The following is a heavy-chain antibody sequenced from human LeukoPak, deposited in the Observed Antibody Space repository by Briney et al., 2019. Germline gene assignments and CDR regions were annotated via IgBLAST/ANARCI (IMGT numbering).Heavy chain of an antibody. CDR1: GFTFDDYA. D-gene: IGHD2-21*02. CDR3: AITYCGGDCYVDY. Sequence: GGSLRLSCAASGFTFDDYAMHWVRQAPGKGLEWVSYISSTSTNIYYADSVKGRFTISRDNAKNSLYLQMNSLRAEDTAVYYCAITYCGGDCYVDYWGQGTLVTVSS. CDR2: ISSTSTNI. J-gene: IGHJ4*02. V-gene: IGHV3-48*04.